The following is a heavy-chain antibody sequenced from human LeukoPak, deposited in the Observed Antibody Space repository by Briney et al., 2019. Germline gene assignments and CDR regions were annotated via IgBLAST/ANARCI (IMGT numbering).Heavy chain of an antibody. CDR2: INPNSGGT. V-gene: IGHV1-2*02. CDR3: AREGDYVWGSYAY. Sequence: EASVKVSCKASGYTFTGYYMHWVRQAPGQGLEWMGWINPNSGGTNYAQRFQGRVTMTRDTSISTAYLELSRLRSDDPAVYYCAREGDYVWGSYAYWGQGTLVTVSS. CDR1: GYTFTGYY. D-gene: IGHD3-16*01. J-gene: IGHJ4*02.